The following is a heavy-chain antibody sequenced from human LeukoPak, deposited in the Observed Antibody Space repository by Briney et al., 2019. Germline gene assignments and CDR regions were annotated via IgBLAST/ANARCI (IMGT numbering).Heavy chain of an antibody. CDR3: ASGTPSCYDSTYFY. CDR1: GGSFSGYY. J-gene: IGHJ4*02. Sequence: PSETLSLTCAVYGGSFSGYYWSWVRQPPGKGLEWIGEINHSGSTNYNPSLKSRVTISVDTSKNQFSLKLSSVTAADTAVYYCASGTPSCYDSTYFYWGQGTLVTVSS. CDR2: INHSGST. V-gene: IGHV4-34*01. D-gene: IGHD5-12*01.